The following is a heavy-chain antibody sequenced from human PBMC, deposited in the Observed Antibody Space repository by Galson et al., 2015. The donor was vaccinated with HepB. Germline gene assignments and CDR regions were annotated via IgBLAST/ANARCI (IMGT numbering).Heavy chain of an antibody. CDR1: GGSFSGYY. CDR2: INHSGST. J-gene: IGHJ4*02. Sequence: ETLSLTCAVYGGSFSGYYWSWIRQPPGKGLEWIGEINHSGSTNYNPSLKSRVTISVDTSKNQFSLKLSSVTAADTAVYYCAREETRFTIFGVVTIDYWGQGTLVTVSS. D-gene: IGHD3-3*01. V-gene: IGHV4-34*01. CDR3: AREETRFTIFGVVTIDY.